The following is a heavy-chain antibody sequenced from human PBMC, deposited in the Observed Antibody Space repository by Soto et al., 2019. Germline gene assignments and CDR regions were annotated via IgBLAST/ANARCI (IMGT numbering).Heavy chain of an antibody. J-gene: IGHJ3*02. Sequence: SETLSLTCTVSGGSISSGDYYWSWIRQPPGKGLEWIGYIYYSGSTYYNPSLKSRVTISVDTSKNQFSLQLNSVTPEDTAVYYCARACSSGGSCYRGAFDIWGQGTMVTVSS. CDR1: GGSISSGDYY. D-gene: IGHD2-15*01. CDR2: IYYSGST. V-gene: IGHV4-30-4*01. CDR3: ARACSSGGSCYRGAFDI.